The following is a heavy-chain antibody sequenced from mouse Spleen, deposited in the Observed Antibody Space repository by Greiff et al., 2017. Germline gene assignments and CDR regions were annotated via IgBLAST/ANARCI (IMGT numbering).Heavy chain of an antibody. CDR3: ARPSHYYGSGGFAY. Sequence: VQLQQSGPELVKPGASVKISCKASGYSFTSYYIHWVKQRPGQGLEWIGWIYPGSGNTKYNEKFKGKATLTADTSSSTAYMQLSSLTSEDSAVYYCARPSHYYGSGGFAYWGQGTLVTVSA. V-gene: IGHV1-66*01. CDR1: GYSFTSYY. D-gene: IGHD1-1*01. J-gene: IGHJ3*01. CDR2: IYPGSGNT.